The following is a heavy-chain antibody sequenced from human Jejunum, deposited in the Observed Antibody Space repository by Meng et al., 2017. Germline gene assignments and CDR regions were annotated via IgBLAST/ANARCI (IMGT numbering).Heavy chain of an antibody. CDR1: GDTFSSYT. D-gene: IGHD5-18*01. V-gene: IGHV1-69*10. CDR2: IFPFVNVV. J-gene: IGHJ4*02. Sequence: QVQLVQSGAEVKKPGSSMKVSCKTSGDTFSSYTINWVRQAPGKGLEWLGGIFPFVNVVKYAQNFQGRVTITADKSTTTAYMEVSSLTSGDTAVYYCARGGYSSDYRLDYWGQGTLVTVSS. CDR3: ARGGYSSDYRLDY.